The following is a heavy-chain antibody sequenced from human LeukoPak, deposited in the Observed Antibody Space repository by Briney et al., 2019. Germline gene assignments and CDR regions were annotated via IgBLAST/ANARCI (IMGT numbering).Heavy chain of an antibody. V-gene: IGHV4-38-2*02. Sequence: SETLSLTCTVSGYSISSGYYWGWIRQPPGKGLEWIGSIYHSGSTYYNPSLKSRVTISVDTSKNQFSLKLSSVTAADTAVYYCARVRITIFAVVTNHDFDYWGQGTLVTVSS. J-gene: IGHJ4*02. CDR2: IYHSGST. D-gene: IGHD3-3*01. CDR1: GYSISSGYY. CDR3: ARVRITIFAVVTNHDFDY.